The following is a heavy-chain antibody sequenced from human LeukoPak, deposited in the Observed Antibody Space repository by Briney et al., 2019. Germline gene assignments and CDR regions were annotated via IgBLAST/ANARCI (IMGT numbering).Heavy chain of an antibody. CDR1: GYTFTGYY. J-gene: IGHJ4*02. CDR2: INPNSGGT. D-gene: IGHD5-24*01. Sequence: ASVKVSCKASGYTFTGYYMYWVRQAPGQGLEWMGWINPNSGGTNYAQKFQGRVTMTRDTSISTAYMELSRLRSDDTAVYYCARDLGGYNYVSGDYWGQGTLVTVSS. CDR3: ARDLGGYNYVSGDY. V-gene: IGHV1-2*02.